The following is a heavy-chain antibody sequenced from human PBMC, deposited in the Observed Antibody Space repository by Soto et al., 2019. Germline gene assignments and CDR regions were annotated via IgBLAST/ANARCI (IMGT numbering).Heavy chain of an antibody. CDR1: GGTFSSYA. Sequence: GASVKVSCKASGGTFSSYAISWVRQAPGQGLEWLGGIIPIFGTANYAQKFQGRVTITADESTSTAYMELSSLRSEDTAVYYCARGKLVEWSDSYYYYYGMDVWGQGTTVTVSS. V-gene: IGHV1-69*13. D-gene: IGHD1-26*01. CDR3: ARGKLVEWSDSYYYYYGMDV. J-gene: IGHJ6*02. CDR2: IIPIFGTA.